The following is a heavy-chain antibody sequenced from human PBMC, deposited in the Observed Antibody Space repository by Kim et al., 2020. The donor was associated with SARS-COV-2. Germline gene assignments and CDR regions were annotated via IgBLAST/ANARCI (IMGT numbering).Heavy chain of an antibody. J-gene: IGHJ5*02. CDR2: ISSSGSTI. CDR3: ARDRGGYSSSSGGWFDP. D-gene: IGHD6-6*01. V-gene: IGHV3-48*03. Sequence: GGSLRLSCAASGFTFSSYEMNWVRQAPGKGLEWVSYISSSGSTIYYADSVKGRFTISRDNAKNSLYLQMNSLRAEDTAVYYCARDRGGYSSSSGGWFDPWGQGTLVTVSS. CDR1: GFTFSSYE.